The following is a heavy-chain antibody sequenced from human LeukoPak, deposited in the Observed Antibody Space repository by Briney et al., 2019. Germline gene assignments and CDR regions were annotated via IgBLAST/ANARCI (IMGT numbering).Heavy chain of an antibody. CDR3: AKGVVTAPWSCGMDV. V-gene: IGHV3-23*01. J-gene: IGHJ6*02. CDR2: ISGSGVST. Sequence: PGGSLRLSCAASGFTFRTYAMIWVRQAPGKGLQWVSGISGSGVSTYYADSVKGRYTISRDNSKNTLYLQMNSLRGEDTAVYYCAKGVVTAPWSCGMDVWGQGPTVTVSS. CDR1: GFTFRTYA. D-gene: IGHD2-21*02.